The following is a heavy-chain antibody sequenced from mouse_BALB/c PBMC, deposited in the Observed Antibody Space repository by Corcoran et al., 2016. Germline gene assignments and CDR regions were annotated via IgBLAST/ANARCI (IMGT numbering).Heavy chain of an antibody. V-gene: IGHV14-1*02. D-gene: IGHD1-1*01. CDR3: ARHYGYAMDY. CDR2: IDPENGNT. Sequence: EVQLQQSGAELVRPGALVKLSCKASGFNIKDYYMHWVKQRPEQGLEWIGWIDPENGNTIYDPKFQGKASITADTSSNTAYLHLSSLTSEDTAVYYCARHYGYAMDYWGQGTSVTVSS. CDR1: GFNIKDYY. J-gene: IGHJ4*01.